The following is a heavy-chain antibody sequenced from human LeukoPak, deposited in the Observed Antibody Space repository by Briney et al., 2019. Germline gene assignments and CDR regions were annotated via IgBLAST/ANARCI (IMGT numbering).Heavy chain of an antibody. Sequence: GGSLRLSCAASGFTFSDYSMNWVRQAPGQGLEWDSSISRRSRHVYYAGSVKGQFTISRDDARNSLYLQLNSLRAEDTAVYFCVRDLLGSGSTTAYLYHWGQGTLVTVSS. D-gene: IGHD3-10*01. V-gene: IGHV3-21*01. CDR3: VRDLLGSGSTTAYLYH. J-gene: IGHJ1*01. CDR2: ISRRSRHV. CDR1: GFTFSDYS.